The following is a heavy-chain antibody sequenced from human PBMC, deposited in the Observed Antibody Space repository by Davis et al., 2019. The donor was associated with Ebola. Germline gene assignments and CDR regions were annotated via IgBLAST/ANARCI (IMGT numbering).Heavy chain of an antibody. D-gene: IGHD6-19*01. CDR1: KFTFRDYS. Sequence: GESLKISCIASKFTFRDYSMNWVRQAPGKGLEAVSVISGGAETSQHADSVKGRFTISRDNSKNTLHLQMNSLRVEDTAIYYCAKDTSNVWFDVWGQGTMVTVSS. CDR3: AKDTSNVWFDV. V-gene: IGHV3-23*01. CDR2: ISGGAETS. J-gene: IGHJ3*01.